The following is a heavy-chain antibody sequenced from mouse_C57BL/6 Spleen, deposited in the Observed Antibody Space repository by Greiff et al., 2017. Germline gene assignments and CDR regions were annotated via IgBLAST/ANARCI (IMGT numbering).Heavy chain of an antibody. J-gene: IGHJ4*01. V-gene: IGHV1-80*01. Sequence: VQLQESGAELVKPGASVKISCKASGYAFSSYWMNWVKQRPGKGLEWIGQIYPGDGDTNYNGKFKGKATLTADKSSSTAYMQLSSLTSEDSAVYFCARSPSYDYDRNYAMDYWGQGTSVTVSS. CDR3: ARSPSYDYDRNYAMDY. CDR1: GYAFSSYW. CDR2: IYPGDGDT. D-gene: IGHD2-4*01.